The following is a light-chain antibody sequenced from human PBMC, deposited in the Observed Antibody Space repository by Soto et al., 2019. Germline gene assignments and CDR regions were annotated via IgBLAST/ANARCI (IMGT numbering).Light chain of an antibody. J-gene: IGKJ1*01. CDR1: QAISTW. CDR2: AAS. Sequence: DIQMTQSPSSVSASVGDRVTITCRASQAISTWLAWYQQKPGKAPKLLIYAASNLQTGVPSRFSGSGSGTDFTLTISSLQTEDFATYYCQQANSFSRTVGQGTKVEIK. V-gene: IGKV1D-12*01. CDR3: QQANSFSRT.